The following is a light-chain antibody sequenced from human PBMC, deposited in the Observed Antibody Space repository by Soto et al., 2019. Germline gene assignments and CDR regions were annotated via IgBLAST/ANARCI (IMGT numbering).Light chain of an antibody. Sequence: ILLTQYPGPLSFSPGEGATPSCMASQSINSFLAWYQQRRGQAPRLLIHGASNRATGIPDRFSGSGSGTDFTLTISRLEPEDFAVYYCQQYGGSPRTFGQGTKVDVK. J-gene: IGKJ1*01. CDR2: GAS. V-gene: IGKV3-20*01. CDR1: QSINSF. CDR3: QQYGGSPRT.